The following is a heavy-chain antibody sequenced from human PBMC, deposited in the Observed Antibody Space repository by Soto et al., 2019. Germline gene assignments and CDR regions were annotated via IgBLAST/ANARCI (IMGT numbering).Heavy chain of an antibody. J-gene: IGHJ5*02. Sequence: QVQLVQSGAEVKKPGSSVKVSCKASGGTFSSYAISWVRQAPGQGLEWMGGIIPIFGTANYAQKFQGRVTITEDESTSTVYMEMSSLRSEDTAVYYCARMVSKGNWFDPWGKGTLVTVSS. CDR3: ARMVSKGNWFDP. V-gene: IGHV1-69*12. CDR2: IIPIFGTA. D-gene: IGHD4-4*01. CDR1: GGTFSSYA.